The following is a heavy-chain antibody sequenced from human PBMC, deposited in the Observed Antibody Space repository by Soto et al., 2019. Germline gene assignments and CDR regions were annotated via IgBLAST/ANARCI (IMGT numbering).Heavy chain of an antibody. CDR1: GFTFSSYA. J-gene: IGHJ4*02. CDR2: ISGSGSTI. V-gene: IGHV3-23*01. D-gene: IGHD3-22*01. CDR3: AKVLYYYDSSGYYYFDY. Sequence: GGSLRLSCAASGFTFSSYAVSWVRQAPGKGPEWISSISGSGSTIYYADSVKGRFTISRDNSKNTLYLQMSSLRAEDTAVYYCAKVLYYYDSSGYYYFDYWGKGNLVTVS.